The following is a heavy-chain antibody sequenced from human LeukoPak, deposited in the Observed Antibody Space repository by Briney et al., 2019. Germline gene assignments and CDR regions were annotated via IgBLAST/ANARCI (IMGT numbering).Heavy chain of an antibody. V-gene: IGHV1-8*01. Sequence: GALVKVSCKASGYTFTSYDINWVRQATGQGLEWMGWMNPNSGNTGYAQKFQGRVTMTRNTSISTAYMELSSLRSEDTAVYYCARSHRSGLLRYFDYWGQGTLVTVSS. CDR2: MNPNSGNT. CDR3: ARSHRSGLLRYFDY. CDR1: GYTFTSYD. J-gene: IGHJ4*02. D-gene: IGHD6-19*01.